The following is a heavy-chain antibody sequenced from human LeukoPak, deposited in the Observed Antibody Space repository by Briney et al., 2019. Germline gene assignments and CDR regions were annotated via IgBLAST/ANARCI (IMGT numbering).Heavy chain of an antibody. D-gene: IGHD1-26*01. V-gene: IGHV4-39*01. CDR3: ARHGTSGSYYRYFDY. J-gene: IGHJ4*02. CDR2: IYYSGST. CDR1: GGSISSSSYY. Sequence: SETPSLTCTVSGGSISSSSYYWGWIRQPPGKGLEWIGSIYYSGSTYYNPSLKSRVTISVDTSKNQFSLDLSSVTAADTAVYYCARHGTSGSYYRYFDYWGQGTLVTVSS.